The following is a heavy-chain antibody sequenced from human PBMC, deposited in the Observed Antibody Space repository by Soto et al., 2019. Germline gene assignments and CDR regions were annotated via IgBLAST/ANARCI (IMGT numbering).Heavy chain of an antibody. V-gene: IGHV3-7*03. J-gene: IGHJ6*02. CDR1: GFTFSSYW. Sequence: PGGSLRLSCAASGFTFSSYWMSWVRQAPGKGLEWVANIKQDGSEKYYVDSVKGRFTISRDNAKNSLYLQMNSLRAEDTAVYYCARARYYDSSGYYYGMDXWGQGTTVTV. CDR3: ARARYYDSSGYYYGMDX. D-gene: IGHD3-22*01. CDR2: IKQDGSEK.